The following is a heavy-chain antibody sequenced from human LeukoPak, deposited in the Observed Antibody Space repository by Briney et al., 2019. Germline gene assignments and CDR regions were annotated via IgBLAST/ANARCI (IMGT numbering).Heavy chain of an antibody. CDR2: IWYDGSNK. J-gene: IGHJ4*02. CDR3: ARDPRGAVASSGYFDY. D-gene: IGHD6-19*01. V-gene: IGHV3-33*01. CDR1: GFTFSSYV. Sequence: PGRSLRLSCAASGFTFSSYVMHWVRQAPGKGLEWVSSIWYDGSNKYYADSVKGRFTISRDNSNNTLYLQMNSLRAEDTAAYYCARDPRGAVASSGYFDYWGQGTLVTVSS.